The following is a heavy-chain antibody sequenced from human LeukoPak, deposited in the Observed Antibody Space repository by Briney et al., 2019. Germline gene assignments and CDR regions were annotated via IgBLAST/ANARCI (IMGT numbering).Heavy chain of an antibody. CDR1: GFTFSSYS. CDR2: ISSSSSTI. V-gene: IGHV3-48*01. J-gene: IGHJ4*02. D-gene: IGHD4-17*01. CDR3: ARDDYGDYRRFDY. Sequence: GGSLRLSCAASGFTFSSYSMNWVRQAPGKGLEWVSYISSSSSTIYYADSVKGRFTISRDNAKNSLYLQMNSLRAEDTAVYYCARDDYGDYRRFDYWGQGTLVTVSS.